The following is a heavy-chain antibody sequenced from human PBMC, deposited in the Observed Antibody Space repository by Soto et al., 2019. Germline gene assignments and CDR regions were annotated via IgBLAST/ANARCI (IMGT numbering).Heavy chain of an antibody. V-gene: IGHV1-2*02. D-gene: IGHD6-6*01. CDR1: GYTFTGNY. Sequence: QVQLVQSGAEVKKPGASVKVPCKASGYTFTGNYMHWVRQAPGQGLEWMGWINPNSGGTNYAQKFQGRVTMTRDTSISTAYMELSRLRSDDTAVYYCARVVAARSNWFDPWGQGTLVTVSS. CDR3: ARVVAARSNWFDP. J-gene: IGHJ5*02. CDR2: INPNSGGT.